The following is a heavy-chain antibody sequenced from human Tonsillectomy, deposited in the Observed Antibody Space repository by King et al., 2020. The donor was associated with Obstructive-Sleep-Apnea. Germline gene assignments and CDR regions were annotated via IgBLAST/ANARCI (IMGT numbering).Heavy chain of an antibody. Sequence: VQLVQSGGGLVKPGGSLRLSCAASGLIFSSYSMNWVRQAPGKGLEWVSSISSNSAYIYYADSVKGRFTISRDNAKNSLYLQMNSLRAEDTAVYYCARDLLSGNYIRWFDPWGQGTLVTVSS. V-gene: IGHV3-21*06. CDR2: ISSNSAYI. CDR1: GLIFSSYS. D-gene: IGHD3-10*01. J-gene: IGHJ5*02. CDR3: ARDLLSGNYIRWFDP.